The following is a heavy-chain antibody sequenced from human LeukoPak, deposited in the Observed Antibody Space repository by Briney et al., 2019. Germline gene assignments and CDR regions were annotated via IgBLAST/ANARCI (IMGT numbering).Heavy chain of an antibody. D-gene: IGHD3-22*01. Sequence: ASVKVSCKASGYTFTGYYMHWVRQAPGQGLEWMGWINPNSGGTNYAQKFQGRVTMTRDTSISTAYVELSRLRSDDTAVYYCARDYYDSSGSLDYWGQGTLVTVSS. CDR3: ARDYYDSSGSLDY. V-gene: IGHV1-2*02. CDR1: GYTFTGYY. J-gene: IGHJ4*02. CDR2: INPNSGGT.